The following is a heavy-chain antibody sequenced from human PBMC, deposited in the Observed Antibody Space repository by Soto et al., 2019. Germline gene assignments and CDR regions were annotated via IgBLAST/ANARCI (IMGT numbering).Heavy chain of an antibody. V-gene: IGHV3-48*02. D-gene: IGHD3-3*01. Sequence: GESLKISCEAFGFAFSGYGMNWVRQAPGKWLEWISSVSNSGSMIHYSASVKGRFTISRDNAMNSLYLQMNSLSDEDTAVYYCARGGWNYDCIDVWGQGTTVTVS. CDR2: VSNSGSMI. CDR1: GFAFSGYG. CDR3: ARGGWNYDCIDV. J-gene: IGHJ6*02.